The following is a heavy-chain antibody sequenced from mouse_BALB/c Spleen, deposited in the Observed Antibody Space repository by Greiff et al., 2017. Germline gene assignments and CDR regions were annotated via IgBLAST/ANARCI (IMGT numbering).Heavy chain of an antibody. V-gene: IGHV5-6-5*01. D-gene: IGHD2-1*01. Sequence: EVQLVESGGGLVKPGGSLKLSCAASGFTFSSYAMSWVRQTPEKRLGWVASISSGGSTYYPDSVKGRFTISRDNARNILYLQMSSLRSEDTAMYYCARGDYGNYDAWFAYWGQGTLVTVSA. CDR3: ARGDYGNYDAWFAY. J-gene: IGHJ3*01. CDR1: GFTFSSYA. CDR2: ISSGGST.